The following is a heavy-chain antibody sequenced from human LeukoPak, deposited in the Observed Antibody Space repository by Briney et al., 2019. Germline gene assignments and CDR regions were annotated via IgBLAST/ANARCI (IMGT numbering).Heavy chain of an antibody. V-gene: IGHV4-59*01. J-gene: IGHJ4*02. CDR1: GGSISSYY. D-gene: IGHD6-19*01. Sequence: PSETLSLTCTVSGGSISSYYWTWIRQPPGKGLEWIGYIYYTGSTDYNPSLKSRVTMSVDTSKNQFSLKVNSVTAADTAVYYCARGYSSGRGFDYWGQGTLVTVSS. CDR2: IYYTGST. CDR3: ARGYSSGRGFDY.